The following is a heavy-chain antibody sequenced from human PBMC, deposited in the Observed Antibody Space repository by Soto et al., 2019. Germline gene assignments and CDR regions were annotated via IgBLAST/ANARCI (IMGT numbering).Heavy chain of an antibody. D-gene: IGHD6-6*01. J-gene: IGHJ4*02. CDR1: GYTFSDYY. CDR2: INPNSGGT. V-gene: IGHV1-2*02. CDR3: ARDQVLYSSSSRLPPGPIDY. Sequence: ASVKVSCKASGYTFSDYYMHWVRQAPGQGLEWMGWINPNSGGTNYAQKFQGRVTMTRDKSISTAYMELGGLSSVDTALYYCARDQVLYSSSSRLPPGPIDYWGQGTLVTVSS.